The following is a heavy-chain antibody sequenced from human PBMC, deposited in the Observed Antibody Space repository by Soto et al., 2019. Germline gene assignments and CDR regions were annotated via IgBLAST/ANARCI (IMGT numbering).Heavy chain of an antibody. Sequence: QVQLVESGGGVVQPGRSLRLSCAASGFTFSSYAMHWVRQAPGKGLECVAVISYDGSNKYYADSVKGRFTISRDNSKNTLYLQMNSLRAEDTAVYYCARGKWELRSYFDYWGQGTLVTVSS. CDR3: ARGKWELRSYFDY. CDR1: GFTFSSYA. V-gene: IGHV3-30-3*01. CDR2: ISYDGSNK. D-gene: IGHD1-26*01. J-gene: IGHJ4*02.